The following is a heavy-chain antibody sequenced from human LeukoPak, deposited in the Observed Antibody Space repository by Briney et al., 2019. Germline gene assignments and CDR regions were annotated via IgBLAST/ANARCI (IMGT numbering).Heavy chain of an antibody. CDR3: AREGVDVFDI. J-gene: IGHJ3*02. Sequence: GGSLRLSCAASGLTVSSNYMSWVRQAPGKGLEWVSSISSGSTYIYYADSLKGRFTISRDNAKNSLNLQMNSLRAEDTAVYYCAREGVDVFDIWGQGTMVTVSS. V-gene: IGHV3-21*01. CDR2: ISSGSTYI. CDR1: GLTVSSNY.